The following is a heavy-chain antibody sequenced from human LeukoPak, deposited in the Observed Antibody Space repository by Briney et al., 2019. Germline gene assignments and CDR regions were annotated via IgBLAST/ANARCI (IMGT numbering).Heavy chain of an antibody. CDR1: GFTFSDAW. CDR2: IKRQTEGWTK. Sequence: GGSLRLSCAASGFTFSDAWLYWVRQTPEKGLEWVARIKRQTEGWTKDYAAPVKGRFTISRDDSKSTVYLQMNSLEIEDTAVYYCSRNAYNDGWGQGTLVTVSS. V-gene: IGHV3-15*01. J-gene: IGHJ4*02. D-gene: IGHD3-16*01. CDR3: SRNAYNDG.